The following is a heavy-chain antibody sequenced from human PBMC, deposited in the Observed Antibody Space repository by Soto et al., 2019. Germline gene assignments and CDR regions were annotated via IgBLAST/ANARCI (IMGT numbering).Heavy chain of an antibody. D-gene: IGHD2-2*01. CDR2: IIPILGIA. V-gene: IGHV1-69*02. CDR3: ACQFGASFPSI. Sequence: QVQLVQSGAEVKKPGSSVKVSCKASGSTFSSYTISWVRQAPGQGLEWMGRIIPILGIANYAQKFQGRVTITADKSTSTAYMELSSLRSEDTAVYYCACQFGASFPSIWGQGTLVTVSS. J-gene: IGHJ4*02. CDR1: GSTFSSYT.